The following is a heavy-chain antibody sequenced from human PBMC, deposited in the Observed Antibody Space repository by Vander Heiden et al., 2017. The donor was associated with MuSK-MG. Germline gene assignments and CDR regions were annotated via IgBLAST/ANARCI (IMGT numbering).Heavy chain of an antibody. CDR2: INPSGGST. D-gene: IGHD2-15*01. J-gene: IGHJ4*02. CDR3: AREFGCSGGSCYYNFDY. CDR1: GSTFPSYY. V-gene: IGHV1-46*01. Sequence: QVQLVQSGAEVKKPGASVKVSCKASGSTFPSYYMHWVRQAPGQGLEWMGIINPSGGSTSYAQKFQGRVTMTRDTSTSTVYMELSSLRSEDTAVYYCAREFGCSGGSCYYNFDYWGQGTLVTVSS.